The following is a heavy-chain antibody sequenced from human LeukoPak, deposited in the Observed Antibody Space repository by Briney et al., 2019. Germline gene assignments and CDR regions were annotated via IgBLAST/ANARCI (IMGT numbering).Heavy chain of an antibody. CDR2: MNPNSGNT. Sequence: ASVKVSCKASGYTFSSYDINWVRQAAGQGLEWMGWMNPNSGNTGYAQKFQGRVSMTRDTSISTAYMELSSLRSEDTAVYYCARSPYDSSGYYSDYWGQGTLVTVSS. CDR3: ARSPYDSSGYYSDY. J-gene: IGHJ4*02. CDR1: GYTFSSYD. V-gene: IGHV1-8*01. D-gene: IGHD3-22*01.